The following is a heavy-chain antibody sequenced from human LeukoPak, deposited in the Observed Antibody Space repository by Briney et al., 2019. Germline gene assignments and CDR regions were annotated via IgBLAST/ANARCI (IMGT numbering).Heavy chain of an antibody. D-gene: IGHD5-12*01. CDR1: GGHISSGGYS. CDR2: IYHSGST. J-gene: IGHJ4*02. Sequence: SETLPLTCTVSGGHISSGGYSWSWIRQPRGKGLERIAYIYHSGSTYYTPSLKSRITIAVDTSKSQFSLKLSSVTAADTAVYYCARENPRGGYPIYWGQGTLVTVSS. CDR3: ARENPRGGYPIY. V-gene: IGHV4-31*03.